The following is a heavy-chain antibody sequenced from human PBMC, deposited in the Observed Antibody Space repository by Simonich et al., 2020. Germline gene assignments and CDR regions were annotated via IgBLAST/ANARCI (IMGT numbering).Heavy chain of an antibody. CDR3: ARHAGFAFDI. V-gene: IGHV4-39*01. D-gene: IGHD6-13*01. CDR2: IYSSGST. J-gene: IGHJ3*02. CDR1: GCSISSSSYY. Sequence: QLHLQESGPGLVKPSETLSLTCTVSGCSISSSSYYWGWIRQPPGKGLEWIGSIYSSGSTYYNPSLKSRVTIAVDTAKNQFSLKLSSVTAADTAVYYCARHAGFAFDIWGQGTMATVSS.